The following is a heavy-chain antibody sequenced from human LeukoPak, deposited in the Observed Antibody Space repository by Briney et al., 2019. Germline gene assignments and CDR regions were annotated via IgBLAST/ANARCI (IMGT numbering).Heavy chain of an antibody. CDR3: AGLGYGSSSSCSRYCSGGSCYSGFLDY. CDR2: IIPIFGTA. J-gene: IGHJ4*02. D-gene: IGHD2-15*01. V-gene: IGHV1-69*01. CDR1: GCTFSSYA. Sequence: EASVKVSCTASGCTFSSYAISWVRQAPGQGLEWMGGIIPIFGTANYAQTLQGRFTITADESTSTAYMELSSLRSEDTAVYYCAGLGYGSSSSCSRYCSGGSCYSGFLDYWGQGTLVTVSS.